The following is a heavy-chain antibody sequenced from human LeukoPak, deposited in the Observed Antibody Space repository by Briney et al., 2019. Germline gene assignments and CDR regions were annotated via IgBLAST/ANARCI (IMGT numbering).Heavy chain of an antibody. CDR1: GFTFSSYW. Sequence: PRGSLRLSCAASGFTFSSYWMSWVRQVPGKGLECVANINQDGHENHYVDSVKGRFTLSRDDVQNSLYLQMNSLRADDTAVYYCARGGRYYLGYWGQGTLVTVSS. J-gene: IGHJ4*02. CDR3: ARGGRYYLGY. CDR2: INQDGHEN. V-gene: IGHV3-7*01.